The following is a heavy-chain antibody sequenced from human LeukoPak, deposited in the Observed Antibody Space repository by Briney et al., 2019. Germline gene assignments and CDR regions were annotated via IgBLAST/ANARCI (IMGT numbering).Heavy chain of an antibody. CDR1: GFTFSSYS. D-gene: IGHD2-15*01. Sequence: PGGSLRLSCAASGFTFSSYSMNWVRQAPGKGLEWVSSISSSSSYIYYADSVKGRFTISRDNAKNSLYLQMNRLRAEDTAVYYCARDPKLCSGGSCYNWFDPWGQGTLVTVSS. CDR3: ARDPKLCSGGSCYNWFDP. CDR2: ISSSSSYI. J-gene: IGHJ5*02. V-gene: IGHV3-21*01.